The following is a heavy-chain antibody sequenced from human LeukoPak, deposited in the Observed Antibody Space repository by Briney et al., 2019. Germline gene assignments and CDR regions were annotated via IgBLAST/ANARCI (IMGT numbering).Heavy chain of an antibody. CDR2: ISGSGGST. J-gene: IGHJ4*02. D-gene: IGHD3-22*01. Sequence: PGGSLRLSGAASGFTFSSYAMSWVRQAPGKGLEWVSAISGSGGSTYYADSVKGRFTISRDNSKNTLYLQTNSLRAEDTAVYYCAKASAMIVVVSKHFDYWGQGTLVTVSS. CDR3: AKASAMIVVVSKHFDY. V-gene: IGHV3-23*01. CDR1: GFTFSSYA.